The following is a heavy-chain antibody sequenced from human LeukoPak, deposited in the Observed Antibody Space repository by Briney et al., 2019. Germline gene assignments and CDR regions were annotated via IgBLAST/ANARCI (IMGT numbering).Heavy chain of an antibody. CDR1: GGSFSGYY. V-gene: IGHV4-34*01. D-gene: IGHD4-23*01. CDR3: ARGTTVVTLYYYYMDV. Sequence: PSETLSLTCAVYGGSFSGYYWSWIRQPPGKGLEWIGEINHSGSTNYNPSLKSRVTISVDTSKNQFSLKLSSVTAADTAVYYCARGTTVVTLYYYYMDVWGKGTTVTVSS. CDR2: INHSGST. J-gene: IGHJ6*03.